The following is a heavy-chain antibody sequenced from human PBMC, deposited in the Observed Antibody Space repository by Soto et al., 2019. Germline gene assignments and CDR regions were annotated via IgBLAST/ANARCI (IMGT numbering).Heavy chain of an antibody. V-gene: IGHV4-4*07. CDR2: IHGSGSA. CDR3: ARSSHKESWFDP. Sequence: SSETLSLTCTVSNGSISNFYWNWIRQSAGKGLEWIGRIHGSGSATYNPSLRSRVTMSVDTSKNQFSLKVNSVTGADTAVYYCARSSHKESWFDPWGQGTLVTVSS. CDR1: NGSISNFY. J-gene: IGHJ5*02. D-gene: IGHD6-13*01.